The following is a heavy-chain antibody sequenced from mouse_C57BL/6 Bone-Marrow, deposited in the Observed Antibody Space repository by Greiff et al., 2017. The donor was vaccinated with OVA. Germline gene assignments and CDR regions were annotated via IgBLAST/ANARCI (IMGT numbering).Heavy chain of an antibody. V-gene: IGHV1-55*01. CDR1: GYTFTSYW. CDR2: IYPGSGST. Sequence: QVQLQQPGAELVKPGASVKLSCKASGYTFTSYWINWVKQRPGQGLEWIGDIYPGSGSTNYNEKFKGKATLTVDTSSSTAYMQLSSLTSEDSAVYYCARRYYGSGWYFDVWGTGTTVTVSS. CDR3: ARRYYGSGWYFDV. J-gene: IGHJ1*03. D-gene: IGHD1-1*01.